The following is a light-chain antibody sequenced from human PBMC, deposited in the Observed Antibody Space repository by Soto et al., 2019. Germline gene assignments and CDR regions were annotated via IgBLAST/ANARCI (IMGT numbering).Light chain of an antibody. CDR3: QQYESYSPLT. CDR2: GAS. Sequence: DIQMTQSPSSLSASVGDRVTITCRTSQSISRYLNWYQQKPGRAPKLLIYGASTLESGVPSRFSGSGSGTDFTLTISSLQPDDFATYFCQQYESYSPLTFGGGTKVDIK. CDR1: QSISRY. J-gene: IGKJ4*01. V-gene: IGKV1-5*01.